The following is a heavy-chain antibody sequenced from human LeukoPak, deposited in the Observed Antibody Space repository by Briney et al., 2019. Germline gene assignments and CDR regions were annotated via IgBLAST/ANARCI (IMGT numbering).Heavy chain of an antibody. Sequence: PSETLSLTCTVSGGSISRYYWSWIRRPPGKGLEWIGYIDDSGNTNYNPSLKSQVTISVDKSKNQFSLKLSFVTAADTALYYCARSDYHNSGSHTVFDAFDIWGQGTRVTVSS. CDR2: IDDSGNT. J-gene: IGHJ3*02. D-gene: IGHD3-10*01. CDR1: GGSISRYY. V-gene: IGHV4-59*01. CDR3: ARSDYHNSGSHTVFDAFDI.